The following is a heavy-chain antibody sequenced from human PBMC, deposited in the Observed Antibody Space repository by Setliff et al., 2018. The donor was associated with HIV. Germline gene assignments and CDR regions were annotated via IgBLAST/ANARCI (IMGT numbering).Heavy chain of an antibody. D-gene: IGHD3-22*01. CDR1: GYTLSELS. CDR3: TTEFPLSSPYYYDSSCYYY. Sequence: RASVMVSCKVSGYTLSELSMHWVRQAPGKGLEWMGGFDPEDGETIYAQKFQGRVTMTEDTSTDTAYMELRSLRSEDTAVYYCTTEFPLSSPYYYDSSCYYYWGQGTLVTVSS. CDR2: FDPEDGET. J-gene: IGHJ4*02. V-gene: IGHV1-24*01.